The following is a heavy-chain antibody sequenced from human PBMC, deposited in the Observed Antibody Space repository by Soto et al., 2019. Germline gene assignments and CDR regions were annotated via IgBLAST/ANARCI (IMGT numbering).Heavy chain of an antibody. CDR1: GFTFSSYG. J-gene: IGHJ6*02. D-gene: IGHD3-22*01. CDR2: ISYDGSNK. Sequence: QVQLVESGGGVVQPGRSLRLSCAASGFTFSSYGMHWVRQAPGKGLEWVAVISYDGSNKYYADSVKGRFTISRDNSKNTLYLQMNSLRAEDTAVYYCAKSKQVVTYYYGMDVWGQGTTVTVSS. V-gene: IGHV3-30*18. CDR3: AKSKQVVTYYYGMDV.